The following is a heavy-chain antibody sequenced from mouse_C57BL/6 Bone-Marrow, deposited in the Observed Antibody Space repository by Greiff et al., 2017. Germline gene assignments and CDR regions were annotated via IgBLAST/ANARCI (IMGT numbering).Heavy chain of an antibody. CDR3: ARSFGGYLLYWCFDV. J-gene: IGHJ1*03. Sequence: EVKLVESVAELVRPGASVKLSCTASGFNIKNTYMHWVKQRPEQGLEWIGRIDPANGNTKYAPKFQGKATITADTSSNTAYLQLSSLTSEDTAVYYCARSFGGYLLYWCFDVWGTGTTVTVSS. V-gene: IGHV14-3*01. CDR2: IDPANGNT. D-gene: IGHD1-1*02. CDR1: GFNIKNTY.